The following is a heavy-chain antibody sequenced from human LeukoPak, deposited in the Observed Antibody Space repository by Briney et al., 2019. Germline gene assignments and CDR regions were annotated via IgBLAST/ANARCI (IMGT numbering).Heavy chain of an antibody. D-gene: IGHD3-22*01. J-gene: IGHJ4*02. CDR2: IDWDDDK. CDR1: GFSLRSSGMC. V-gene: IGHV2-70*11. Sequence: SGPTLANPTQTLTLTCTFSGFSLRSSGMCVSWIRQPPGKALEWLARIDWDDDKYYSTSLKTRLTISKDTSKNQVVLTMINMDPVDTATYYCARISDHYDSSGYSVFDYWGQGILVTVSS. CDR3: ARISDHYDSSGYSVFDY.